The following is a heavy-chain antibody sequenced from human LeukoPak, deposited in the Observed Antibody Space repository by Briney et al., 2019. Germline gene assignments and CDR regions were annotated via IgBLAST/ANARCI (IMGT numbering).Heavy chain of an antibody. V-gene: IGHV1-18*01. CDR1: GYTFTSYG. J-gene: IGHJ6*02. CDR2: ISTYNGNT. D-gene: IGHD1-1*01. CDR3: ARTGFYYYYGMDG. Sequence: ASVKVSCKASGYTFTSYGISWVRQAPGQGLEWMGCISTYNGNTDYAQKLQCRVTMTTDTSTSTAYMELRSLRSYDTAVYYCARTGFYYYYGMDGWGQGTTVTVSS.